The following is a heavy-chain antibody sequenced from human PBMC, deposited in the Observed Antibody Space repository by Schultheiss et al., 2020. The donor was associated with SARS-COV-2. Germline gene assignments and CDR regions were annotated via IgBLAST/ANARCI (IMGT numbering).Heavy chain of an antibody. CDR2: IIPMFGTP. J-gene: IGHJ4*02. CDR3: ASGYCSSTSCYYFDY. D-gene: IGHD2-2*03. Sequence: SVKVSCKASGGTFSTYPIIWVRQAPGQGLEWMGGIIPMFGTPNYAQKFQGRLTITADEFTSTASMELSSLRSEDTAVYYCASGYCSSTSCYYFDYWGLGTLVTVSS. CDR1: GGTFSTYP. V-gene: IGHV1-69*13.